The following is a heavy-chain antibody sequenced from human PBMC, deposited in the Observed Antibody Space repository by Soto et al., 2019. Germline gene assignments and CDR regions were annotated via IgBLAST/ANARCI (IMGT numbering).Heavy chain of an antibody. V-gene: IGHV4-31*03. CDR1: GGSISSGGYY. J-gene: IGHJ4*02. D-gene: IGHD5-12*01. CDR3: AREGNLGRWLQPLDF. Sequence: SETLSLTCTVSGGSISSGGYYWSWIRRHPGKGPEWIGYIYYSGSTYYNPSLKSRVTISVDTSKNQFSLELSSVTAADTAVYYCAREGNLGRWLQPLDFWGQGTLVTVSS. CDR2: IYYSGST.